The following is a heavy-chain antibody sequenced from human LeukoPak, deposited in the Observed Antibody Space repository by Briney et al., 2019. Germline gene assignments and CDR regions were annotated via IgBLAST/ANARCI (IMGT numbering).Heavy chain of an antibody. Sequence: ASVKVSCKASGYTFTSYAMNWVRQAPGQGLEWMGWINTNTGNPTYAQDFTGRFVFSLDTSVSTAYLQWSSLKASDTAMYYCARPSRAGGWVLWVDYWGQGTLVTVSS. CDR3: ARPSRAGGWVLWVDY. D-gene: IGHD6-19*01. CDR2: INTNTGNP. V-gene: IGHV7-4-1*02. J-gene: IGHJ4*02. CDR1: GYTFTSYA.